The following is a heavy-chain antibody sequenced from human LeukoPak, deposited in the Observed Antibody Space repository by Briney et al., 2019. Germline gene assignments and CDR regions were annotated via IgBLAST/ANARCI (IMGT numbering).Heavy chain of an antibody. Sequence: ASVKVSCKASGGTFSSYAISWVRQAPGQGLEWMGGIIPIFGTANYAQKFQGRVTITADGSTSTAYMELSSLRSEDTAVYYCASQRSLSGSYSDYWGQGTLVTVSS. D-gene: IGHD1-26*01. CDR2: IIPIFGTA. V-gene: IGHV1-69*13. CDR3: ASQRSLSGSYSDY. CDR1: GGTFSSYA. J-gene: IGHJ4*02.